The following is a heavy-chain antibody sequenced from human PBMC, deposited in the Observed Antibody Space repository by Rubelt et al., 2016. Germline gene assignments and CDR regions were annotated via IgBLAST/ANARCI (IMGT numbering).Heavy chain of an antibody. V-gene: IGHV4-34*02. Sequence: QAQLLQWGAGLLKPSETLSLICGFSDGSFSGYYWSWIRQPPGKGLEWIGEINHSGSTNYNPSLKSRVTISVDTSKNQFSLKLSSVTAADTALYYCARIDCSSTSCYFVDPWGQGTLVTVSS. CDR3: ARIDCSSTSCYFVDP. D-gene: IGHD2-2*01. CDR1: DGSFSGYY. CDR2: INHSGST. J-gene: IGHJ5*02.